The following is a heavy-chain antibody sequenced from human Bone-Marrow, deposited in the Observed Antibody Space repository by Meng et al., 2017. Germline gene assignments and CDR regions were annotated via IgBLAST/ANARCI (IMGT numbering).Heavy chain of an antibody. CDR2: INHSGST. D-gene: IGHD6-13*01. V-gene: IGHV4-34*01. CDR1: GGSFSGYY. Sequence: QVQLQHWGAGLLKPSETLSPTCAVYGGSFSGYYWSWIRQPPGKGLEWIGEINHSGSTNYNPSLKSRVTISVDTSKNQFSLKLSSVTAADTAVYYCARGPRRAIAAAGTGYFDLWGRGTLVTVSS. CDR3: ARGPRRAIAAAGTGYFDL. J-gene: IGHJ2*01.